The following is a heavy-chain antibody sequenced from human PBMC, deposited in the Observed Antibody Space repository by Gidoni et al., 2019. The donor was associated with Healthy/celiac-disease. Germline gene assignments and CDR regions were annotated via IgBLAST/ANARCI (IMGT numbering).Heavy chain of an antibody. CDR3: AKGIESELPYYFDY. J-gene: IGHJ4*02. V-gene: IGHV3-9*01. CDR1: GFTFADYA. CDR2: ISWNSGSI. Sequence: EVQLVESGGGLVQPGRSLRLSCAASGFTFADYAMHWVRQAPGKGLAGVSGISWNSGSIGYADSVKGRFTISRDNAKNSLYLQMNSLRAEDTALYYCAKGIESELPYYFDYWGQGTLVTVSS. D-gene: IGHD1-26*01.